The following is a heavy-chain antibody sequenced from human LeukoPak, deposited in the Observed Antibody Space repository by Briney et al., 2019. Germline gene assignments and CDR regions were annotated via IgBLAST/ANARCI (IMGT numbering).Heavy chain of an antibody. Sequence: QPGGSLRLSCAASGFTFSSYWMSWLRQAPGKGLEWVANIKQDGSERYYVDSVKGRFTISRDNAKNSLYLQMNSLKAEDTAVYYCARAPIAAAGYYYYYMDVWGKGTTVSVSS. CDR2: IKQDGSER. CDR1: GFTFSSYW. D-gene: IGHD6-13*01. V-gene: IGHV3-7*01. CDR3: ARAPIAAAGYYYYYMDV. J-gene: IGHJ6*03.